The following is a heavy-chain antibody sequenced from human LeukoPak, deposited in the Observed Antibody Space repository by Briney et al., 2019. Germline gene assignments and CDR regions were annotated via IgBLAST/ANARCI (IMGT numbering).Heavy chain of an antibody. CDR3: AREDIVVVPAAIDY. V-gene: IGHV3-30-3*01. CDR1: GFTFSSYA. D-gene: IGHD2-2*02. J-gene: IGHJ4*02. Sequence: GGSLRLYCAASGFTFSSYAMHWVRQAPGKGLEWVAVISYDGSNKYYADSVKGRFTISRDNSKNTLYLQMNSLRAEDTAVYYCAREDIVVVPAAIDYWGQGTLVTVSS. CDR2: ISYDGSNK.